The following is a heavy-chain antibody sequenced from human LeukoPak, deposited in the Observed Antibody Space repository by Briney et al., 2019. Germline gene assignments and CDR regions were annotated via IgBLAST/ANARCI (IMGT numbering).Heavy chain of an antibody. V-gene: IGHV4-4*07. J-gene: IGHJ3*02. D-gene: IGHD3-3*01. Sequence: PSETLSLTCTVSGGSISSYYWSWIRQPAGKGLEWIGRIYTSGSTNYNPSLKSRVTISVDTSKNQFSLKLSSVTAADTAVYYCARGLRFLELGAFDIWGQGTMVTVSS. CDR3: ARGLRFLELGAFDI. CDR2: IYTSGST. CDR1: GGSISSYY.